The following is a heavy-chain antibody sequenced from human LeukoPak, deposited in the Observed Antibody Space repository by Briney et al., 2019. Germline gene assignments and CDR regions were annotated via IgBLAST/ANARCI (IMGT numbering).Heavy chain of an antibody. CDR2: ISSSGSTI. CDR1: GFTFSDYY. D-gene: IGHD3-3*01. Sequence: PGGSLRLSCAASGFTFSDYYMSWIRQAPGKGLEWVSYISSSGSTIYYADSVKGRFTNSRDNAKNSLYLQMNSLRAEDTAVYYCARGADYDFWSGYYDYWGQGTLVTVSS. J-gene: IGHJ4*02. V-gene: IGHV3-11*01. CDR3: ARGADYDFWSGYYDY.